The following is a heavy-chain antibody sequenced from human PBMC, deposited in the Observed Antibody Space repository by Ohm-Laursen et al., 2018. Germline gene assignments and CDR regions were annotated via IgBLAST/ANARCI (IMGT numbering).Heavy chain of an antibody. Sequence: GSLRLSCTASGFTFSRYWMTWVRQAPGKGLEWVGRIKSKTDGGTTDYAAPVKGRFTISRDDSKNTLYLQMNSLKTEDTAVYYCTTAPTNYYDSSGYPPEYFQHWGQGTLVTVSS. J-gene: IGHJ1*01. V-gene: IGHV3-15*01. D-gene: IGHD3-22*01. CDR3: TTAPTNYYDSSGYPPEYFQH. CDR2: IKSKTDGGTT. CDR1: GFTFSRYW.